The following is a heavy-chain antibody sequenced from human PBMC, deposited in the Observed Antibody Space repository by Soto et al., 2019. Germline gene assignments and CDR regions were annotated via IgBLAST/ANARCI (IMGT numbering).Heavy chain of an antibody. V-gene: IGHV1-2*04. CDR3: ARGTVVVVAARNSWFDP. Sequence: QVQLVQSGAEVKKPGASVKVSCKASGYTFTGYYMHWVRQAPGQGLEWMGWINPNSGGTNYAQKFQGWVTMTRDTSISTAYMELSRLRSDDTAVYYCARGTVVVVAARNSWFDPWGQGTLVTVSS. D-gene: IGHD2-15*01. CDR2: INPNSGGT. J-gene: IGHJ5*02. CDR1: GYTFTGYY.